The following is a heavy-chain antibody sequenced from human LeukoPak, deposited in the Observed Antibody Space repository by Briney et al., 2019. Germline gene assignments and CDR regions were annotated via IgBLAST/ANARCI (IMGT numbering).Heavy chain of an antibody. Sequence: GASVKVSCKTSGFTFSGYYMHWVRQAPGQGLEWMGWINANRGDTIYAQKFQGRVTMTRDTSISTAYMELNWLRSDDTAVYFCARDVSSSGCIDYWGQGTLVTVSS. V-gene: IGHV1-2*02. CDR1: GFTFSGYY. CDR2: INANRGDT. J-gene: IGHJ4*02. D-gene: IGHD6-19*01. CDR3: ARDVSSSGCIDY.